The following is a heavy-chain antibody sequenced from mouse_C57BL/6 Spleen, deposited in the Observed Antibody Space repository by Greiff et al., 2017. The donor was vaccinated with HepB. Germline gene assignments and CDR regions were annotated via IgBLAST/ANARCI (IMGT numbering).Heavy chain of an antibody. Sequence: EVQLQQSGPELVKPGASVKIPCKASGYTFTDYNMDWVKQSHGKSLEWIGDINPNNGGTIYNQKCKGKATLTVDKSSSTAYMELRSLTSEDTAVYYCARCPYYGSSYWYFDVWGTGTTVTVSS. V-gene: IGHV1-18*01. CDR2: INPNNGGT. D-gene: IGHD1-1*01. J-gene: IGHJ1*03. CDR1: GYTFTDYN. CDR3: ARCPYYGSSYWYFDV.